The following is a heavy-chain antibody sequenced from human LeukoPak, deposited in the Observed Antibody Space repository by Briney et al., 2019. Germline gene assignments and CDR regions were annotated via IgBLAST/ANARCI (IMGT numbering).Heavy chain of an antibody. CDR1: GGSISSSDYY. CDR3: ARALGYCSGGSCTRGYNWFDP. CDR2: IYYGGST. Sequence: PSQTLSLTCAVSGGSISSSDYYWGWIRQPPGKGLEWIGSIYYGGSTYYNPSLKSRVTISVDTSMNQFSLKLSFVTTADTAVYYCARALGYCSGGSCTRGYNWFDPWGQGTLVTVPS. J-gene: IGHJ5*02. V-gene: IGHV4-39*01. D-gene: IGHD2-15*01.